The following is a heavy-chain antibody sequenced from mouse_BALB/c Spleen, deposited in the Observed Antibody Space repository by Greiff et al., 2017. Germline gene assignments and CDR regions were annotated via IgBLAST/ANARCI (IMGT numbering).Heavy chain of an antibody. V-gene: IGHV1-69*02. Sequence: VQLQQPGAELVRPGASVKLSCKASGYTFTSYWINWVKQRPGQGLEWIGNIYPSDSYTNYNQKFKDKATLTVDKSSSTAYMQLSSPTSEDSAVYYCTRSGVRNAMDYWGQGTTVTVSS. CDR3: TRSGVRNAMDY. J-gene: IGHJ4*01. CDR2: IYPSDSYT. CDR1: GYTFTSYW. D-gene: IGHD2-14*01.